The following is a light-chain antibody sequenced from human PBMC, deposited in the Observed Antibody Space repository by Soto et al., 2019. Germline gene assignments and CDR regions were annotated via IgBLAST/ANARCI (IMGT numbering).Light chain of an antibody. J-gene: IGLJ3*02. Sequence: QPVLTQSPSASASLGASVKLTCTLSSGDNSYAIAWHQQQPEKGPRYLMKVNSDGSHSKGDGIPDRFSGSSSGAARYLTISRLQSEDEADYYCHTWSTDLRVFGGGTKLPVL. CDR2: VNSDGSH. CDR3: HTWSTDLRV. V-gene: IGLV4-69*01. CDR1: SGDNSYA.